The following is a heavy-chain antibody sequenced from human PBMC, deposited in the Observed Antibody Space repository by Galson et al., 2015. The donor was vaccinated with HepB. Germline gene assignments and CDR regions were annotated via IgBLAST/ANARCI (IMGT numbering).Heavy chain of an antibody. Sequence: SLRLSCAASGFNFNNYAMHWARQAPGKGLEWVAVISYDRNEELYADSVKGRFTISRDSSKKTVFLQMKSLRPEDTAVYYCAKAAVGRERHNFYYFDYWGHGTLVTVSS. J-gene: IGHJ4*03. CDR1: GFNFNNYA. D-gene: IGHD2/OR15-2a*01. CDR2: ISYDRNEE. V-gene: IGHV3-30*18. CDR3: AKAAVGRERHNFYYFDY.